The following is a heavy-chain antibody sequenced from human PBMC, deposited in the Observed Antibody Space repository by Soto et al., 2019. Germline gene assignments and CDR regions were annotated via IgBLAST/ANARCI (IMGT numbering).Heavy chain of an antibody. CDR1: GGTFSSYA. J-gene: IGHJ6*02. CDR2: IIPIFGTA. D-gene: IGHD3-10*01. V-gene: IGHV1-69*12. CDR3: AGGGSPNYYSGMAV. Sequence: QVQLVQSGAEVKKPGSSVKVSCKASGGTFSSYAISWVRQAPGQGLEWMGGIIPIFGTANYAQKFQGRVTITADEPRTTANMDRRSLKSKATAVYSCAGGGSPNYYSGMAVWGQGTRSPSP.